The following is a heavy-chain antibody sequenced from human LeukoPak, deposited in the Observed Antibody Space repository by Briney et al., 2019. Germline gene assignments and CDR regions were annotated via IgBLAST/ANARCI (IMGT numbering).Heavy chain of an antibody. CDR3: ARAPSGYSIRYYYYYYMDV. Sequence: PSETLSLTCAVSGGSISSSNWWSWVRQPPGKGLEWIGEIYHSGSTNYNPSLKSRVTISVDTSKNQFSLKLSSVTAADTAVYYCARAPSGYSIRYYYYYYMDVWGKGTTVTISS. CDR2: IYHSGST. CDR1: GGSISSSNW. D-gene: IGHD3-22*01. J-gene: IGHJ6*03. V-gene: IGHV4-4*02.